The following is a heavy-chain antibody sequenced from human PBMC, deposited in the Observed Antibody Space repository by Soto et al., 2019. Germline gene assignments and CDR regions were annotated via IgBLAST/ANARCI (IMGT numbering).Heavy chain of an antibody. CDR3: AEGMLTVTTRRHLAKYYYYYVIDV. D-gene: IGHD4-4*01. CDR1: GGTFSSYA. CDR2: IIPIFGTA. V-gene: IGHV1-69*12. J-gene: IGHJ6*02. Sequence: QVQLVQSGAEVKKPGSSVKVSCKASGGTFSSYAISWVRQAPGQGLEWMGGIIPIFGTAKYAQKCQGRVTITADESTSTASMAMSTRRSDATAVYYWAEGMLTVTTRRHLAKYYYYYVIDVWGPWTTVNVS.